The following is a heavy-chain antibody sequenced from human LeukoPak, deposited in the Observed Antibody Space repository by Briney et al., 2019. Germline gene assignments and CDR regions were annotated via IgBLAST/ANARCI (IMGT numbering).Heavy chain of an antibody. CDR1: GYTFTGYY. CDR2: INPNSGGT. CDR3: ARDEGLRYFDL. D-gene: IGHD2-21*01. V-gene: IGHV1-2*02. Sequence: ASVKVSCKASGYTFTGYYMHWVRQAPGQGLEWMGWINPNSGGTNYAQKFQGRVTMTRDTSISTAYMKLSRLRSDDTAVYSCARDEGLRYFDLWGRGTLVTVSS. J-gene: IGHJ2*01.